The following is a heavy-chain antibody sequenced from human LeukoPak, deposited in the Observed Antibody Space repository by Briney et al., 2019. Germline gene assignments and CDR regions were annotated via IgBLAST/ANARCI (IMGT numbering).Heavy chain of an antibody. V-gene: IGHV3-74*01. Sequence: GGSLRLSCAASGFTFSSYWMHWVRQAPGKGLVWVSRINGDGSDTSYADSVRGRFTISRDNAKNTLFLQMNSLRAEDTAVYYCARVAYGGNSQGGYYFDYWGQGTLVTVSS. J-gene: IGHJ4*02. CDR3: ARVAYGGNSQGGYYFDY. CDR2: INGDGSDT. CDR1: GFTFSSYW. D-gene: IGHD4-23*01.